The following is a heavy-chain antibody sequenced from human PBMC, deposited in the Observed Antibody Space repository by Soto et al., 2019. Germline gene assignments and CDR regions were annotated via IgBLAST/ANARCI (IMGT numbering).Heavy chain of an antibody. V-gene: IGHV3-23*01. CDR3: ARRGSGSYYDY. J-gene: IGHJ4*02. CDR2: ISGSGDST. Sequence: EVQLLESGGGLVQPGGSLRLSCAASGFTFSSYAMRWVRQAPGKGLEWVSAISGSGDSTYYADSVKGRFTISRDNSKNTLSLQMNSLRAEDTAVYYCARRGSGSYYDYWGQGTLVTVSS. D-gene: IGHD1-26*01. CDR1: GFTFSSYA.